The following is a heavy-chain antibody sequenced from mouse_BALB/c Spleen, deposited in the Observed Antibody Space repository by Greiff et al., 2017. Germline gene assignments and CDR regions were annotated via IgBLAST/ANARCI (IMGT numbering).Heavy chain of an antibody. D-gene: IGHD2-1*01. Sequence: EVKLVESGGGLVKPGGSLKLSCAASGFTFSSYAMSWVRQSPEKRLEWVAEISSGGSYTYYPDTVTGRFTISRDNAKNTLYLEMSSLRSEDTAMYYCARVGNGKDYWGQGTTLTVSS. CDR2: ISSGGSYT. V-gene: IGHV5-9-4*01. CDR3: ARVGNGKDY. CDR1: GFTFSSYA. J-gene: IGHJ2*01.